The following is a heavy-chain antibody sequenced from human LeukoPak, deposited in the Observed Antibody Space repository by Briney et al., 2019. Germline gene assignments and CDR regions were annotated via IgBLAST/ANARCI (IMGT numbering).Heavy chain of an antibody. V-gene: IGHV3-66*01. CDR3: ASPDGDY. CDR2: IYSGGST. Sequence: GGSLRLSCAASEFTVSSNYMSWVRQAPGKGLEWVSVIYSGGSTYYADSVKGRFTISRDNSKNTLYLQMNSLRAEDTAVYYCASPDGDYWGQGTLVTVSS. D-gene: IGHD1-14*01. J-gene: IGHJ4*02. CDR1: EFTVSSNY.